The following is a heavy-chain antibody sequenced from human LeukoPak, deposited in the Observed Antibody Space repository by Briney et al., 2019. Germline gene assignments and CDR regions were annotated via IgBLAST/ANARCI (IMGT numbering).Heavy chain of an antibody. CDR3: ARVGRGDHTWGSYYFDH. CDR2: ISYSGST. Sequence: PSETLSLTCTVSGDSISSYHWSWIRQPPGKGLEWIGYISYSGSTNYNPSLKSRVTISVDTSKNQFSLKLSSVTAADTAVYYCARVGRGDHTWGSYYFDHWGQGTLATVSS. J-gene: IGHJ4*02. V-gene: IGHV4-59*01. CDR1: GDSISSYH. D-gene: IGHD3-16*01.